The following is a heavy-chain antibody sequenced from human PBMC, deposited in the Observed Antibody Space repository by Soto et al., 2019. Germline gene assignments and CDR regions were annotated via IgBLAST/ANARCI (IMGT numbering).Heavy chain of an antibody. Sequence: SETLSLSCTVSGGSVSSGSYYWSWIRQPPGKGLEWMGYIYYSGSTNYNPSLKSRVTISVDTSKNQFSLKLSSVTAADTAVYYCAKGPFMELYGMDVWGQGTTVTVSS. CDR3: AKGPFMELYGMDV. CDR2: IYYSGST. J-gene: IGHJ6*02. CDR1: GGSVSSGSYY. D-gene: IGHD1-1*01. V-gene: IGHV4-61*01.